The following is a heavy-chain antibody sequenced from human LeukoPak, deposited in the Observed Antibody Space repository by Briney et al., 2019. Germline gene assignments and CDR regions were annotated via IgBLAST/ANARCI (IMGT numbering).Heavy chain of an antibody. Sequence: ASVKVSCRASEYTFTGYYMHWVRQAPGQGLEWMGWINPDSGGTDYAQNFQGRVTMTRDTSISTVYMELSRLRSDDTAVYYCARDSGWCSLDYWGQGTLVTVSS. CDR2: INPDSGGT. CDR1: EYTFTGYY. J-gene: IGHJ4*02. D-gene: IGHD4/OR15-4a*01. V-gene: IGHV1-2*02. CDR3: ARDSGWCSLDY.